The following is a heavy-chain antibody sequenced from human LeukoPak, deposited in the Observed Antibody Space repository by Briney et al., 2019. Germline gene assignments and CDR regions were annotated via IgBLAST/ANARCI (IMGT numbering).Heavy chain of an antibody. CDR1: GFTFSDYY. Sequence: GGSLRLSCAASGFTFSDYYMSWIRQAPGKELQWVSYISSSGSTIYYAASVKGRFTISRDNAKNSLYLQMNSLRAEDTAVYYCAGDGHRTSDVWGQGTTVTVSS. D-gene: IGHD2-2*01. V-gene: IGHV3-11*01. J-gene: IGHJ6*02. CDR3: AGDGHRTSDV. CDR2: ISSSGSTI.